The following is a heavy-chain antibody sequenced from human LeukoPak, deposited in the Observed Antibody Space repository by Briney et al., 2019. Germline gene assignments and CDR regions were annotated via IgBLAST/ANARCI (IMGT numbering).Heavy chain of an antibody. CDR2: MNPNSGNT. V-gene: IGHV1-8*01. D-gene: IGHD1-14*01. J-gene: IGHJ4*02. CDR1: GYTFTSYD. Sequence: RASVKVSCTASGYTFTSYDINWVRQATGQGLEWMGWMNPNSGNTGYAQKFQGRVTMTRNTSISTAYMELSSLRSEDTAVYYCARGFGTTITPDVYYWGQGTLVTVSS. CDR3: ARGFGTTITPDVYY.